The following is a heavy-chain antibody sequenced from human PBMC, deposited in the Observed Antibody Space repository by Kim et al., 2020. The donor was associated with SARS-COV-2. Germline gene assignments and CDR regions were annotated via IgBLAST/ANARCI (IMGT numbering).Heavy chain of an antibody. J-gene: IGHJ5*02. D-gene: IGHD3-9*01. CDR3: ARDFDILTGQAFDP. V-gene: IGHV1-18*01. CDR2: ISAYNGNT. Sequence: ASVKVSCKASGYTFTSYGISWVRQAPGQGLEWMGWISAYNGNTNYAQKLQGRVTMTTDTSTSTAYMELRSLRSDDTDVYYCARDFDILTGQAFDPWGQGTLVTVSS. CDR1: GYTFTSYG.